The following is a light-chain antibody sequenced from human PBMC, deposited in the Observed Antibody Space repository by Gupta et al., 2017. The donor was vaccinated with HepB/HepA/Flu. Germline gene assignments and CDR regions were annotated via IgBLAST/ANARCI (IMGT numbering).Light chain of an antibody. Sequence: SYELIQSPSVSVSPGQTASITCSGDKLGKKYTSWYQYTPGQSPVLIIYQDSRRPSDIPGRFSGSTSGNTATLTITGAHGMDEADYYCHTWDCDSWFFGGGTRLTVL. CDR3: HTWDCDSWF. J-gene: IGLJ3*02. CDR1: KLGKKY. CDR2: QDS. V-gene: IGLV3-1*01.